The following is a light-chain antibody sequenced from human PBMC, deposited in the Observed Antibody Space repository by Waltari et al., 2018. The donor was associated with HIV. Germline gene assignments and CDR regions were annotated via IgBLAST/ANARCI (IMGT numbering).Light chain of an antibody. CDR1: KLGDKY. V-gene: IGLV3-1*01. CDR2: EDV. J-gene: IGLJ2*01. CDR3: QAWDSHNVV. Sequence: SYELTQPPSVSVSPGQTAIITCSGDKLGDKYASWYQQRPGQSPVLVIYEDVKRPSGIPERFSGSNSGNTATLTISGIQAMDESDYYCQAWDSHNVVFGGGTKLTVL.